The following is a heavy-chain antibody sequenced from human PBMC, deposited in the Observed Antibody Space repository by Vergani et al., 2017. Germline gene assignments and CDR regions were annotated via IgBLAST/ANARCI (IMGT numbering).Heavy chain of an antibody. CDR1: GASVSRGTYY. CDR2: MYTSGHT. D-gene: IGHD1-14*01. CDR3: ARVRRYFDY. Sequence: QVQLQESGPGLLKPSQTLSLTCTVSGASVSRGTYYWTWIRQPAGKKLEWIVRMYTSGHTIYNPSLESRVTISVDTSKNQFSLKLSSVTAADTAVYYCARVRRYFDYWGQGTLVTVSS. V-gene: IGHV4-61*02. J-gene: IGHJ4*02.